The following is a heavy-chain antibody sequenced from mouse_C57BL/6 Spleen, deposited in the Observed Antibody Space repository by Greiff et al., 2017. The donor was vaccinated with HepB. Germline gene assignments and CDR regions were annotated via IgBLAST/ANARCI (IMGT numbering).Heavy chain of an antibody. V-gene: IGHV1-62-2*01. CDR3: ARHEEGYYYGSSQYYFDY. CDR1: GYTFPEYT. J-gene: IGHJ2*01. CDR2: FYPGSGSI. D-gene: IGHD1-1*01. Sequence: VQLQQSGAELVKPGASVKLSCKASGYTFPEYTIHWVKQRSGQGLEWIGWFYPGSGSIKYNEKFKDKATLTSDKSSSTVYMELSRLTSEDSAVYFCARHEEGYYYGSSQYYFDYWGQGTTLTVSS.